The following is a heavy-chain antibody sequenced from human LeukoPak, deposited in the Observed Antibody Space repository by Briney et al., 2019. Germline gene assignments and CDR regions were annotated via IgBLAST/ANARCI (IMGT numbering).Heavy chain of an antibody. CDR3: ARRPASSIVGATANYFDH. CDR1: GGSISSYSYY. J-gene: IGHJ4*02. CDR2: IYFSGST. D-gene: IGHD1-26*01. Sequence: SETLSLTCTVSGGSISSYSYYWVWLRQPPGKGLEWIGGIYFSGSTYYNTSLESRVTIFIDTSKNQFSLKLRSATAADTAVYYCARRPASSIVGATANYFDHWGQGTLVTVSP. V-gene: IGHV4-39*01.